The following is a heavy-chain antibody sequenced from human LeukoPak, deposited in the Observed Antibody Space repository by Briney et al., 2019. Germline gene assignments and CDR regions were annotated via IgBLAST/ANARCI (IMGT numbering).Heavy chain of an antibody. D-gene: IGHD3-9*01. CDR2: IVVGSGNT. J-gene: IGHJ6*03. CDR1: GFTFTSSA. Sequence: GASVKVSCKASGFTFTSSAMQWVRQAGGQRLEWRGWIVVGSGNTNYAQKFQERVTIPSDMSTSTAYMELSSLRSEDTAVYYCAADILTRKGYYYMDVWGKGTTVTVSS. V-gene: IGHV1-58*02. CDR3: AADILTRKGYYYMDV.